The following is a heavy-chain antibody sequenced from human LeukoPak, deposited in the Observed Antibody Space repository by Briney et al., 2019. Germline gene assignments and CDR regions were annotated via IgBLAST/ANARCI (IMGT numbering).Heavy chain of an antibody. D-gene: IGHD2-2*02. CDR3: ARDFSVEGYCSSTSCYRDY. V-gene: IGHV3-21*01. J-gene: IGHJ4*02. Sequence: GGSLRLSCAASGFTFSSYSMNWVRQAPGKGLEWVSSISSSSSYIYYADSVKGRFTISRDNTKNSLYLQMNSLRAEDTAVYYCARDFSVEGYCSSTSCYRDYWGQGTLVTVSS. CDR1: GFTFSSYS. CDR2: ISSSSSYI.